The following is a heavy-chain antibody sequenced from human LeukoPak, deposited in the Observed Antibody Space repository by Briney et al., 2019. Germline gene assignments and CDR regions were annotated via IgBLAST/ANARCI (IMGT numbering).Heavy chain of an antibody. CDR2: VLNDVRNK. J-gene: IGHJ3*02. Sequence: GGSLRLPCAASGFAFSSYGMHWVRQAPGKGLEWVASVLNDVRNKNYADSVKGRFNISRDNSKNTLYLQMNSLRVEDTAVYYCAKLRTLENYDILTGSFVDDAFDIWGQGTMVSVST. D-gene: IGHD3-9*01. CDR3: AKLRTLENYDILTGSFVDDAFDI. CDR1: GFAFSSYG. V-gene: IGHV3-30*18.